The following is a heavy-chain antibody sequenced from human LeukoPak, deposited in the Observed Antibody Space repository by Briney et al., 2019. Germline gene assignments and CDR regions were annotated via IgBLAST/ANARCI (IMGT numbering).Heavy chain of an antibody. CDR3: AREFRTDYGDLDYFDY. Sequence: SETLSLTCTVSGGSVSSGNYYWSWIRQHPGKGLEWIGYIYYSGSTYYNPSLKSRVNISVDTSKNQFSLKLSSVTAADTAVYYCAREFRTDYGDLDYFDYWGQGTLVTVSS. V-gene: IGHV4-31*03. J-gene: IGHJ4*02. CDR1: GGSVSSGNYY. D-gene: IGHD4-17*01. CDR2: IYYSGST.